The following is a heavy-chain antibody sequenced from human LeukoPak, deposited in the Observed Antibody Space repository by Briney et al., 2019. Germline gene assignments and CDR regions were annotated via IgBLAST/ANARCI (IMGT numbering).Heavy chain of an antibody. CDR1: GGSISSGSYY. Sequence: PSETLSLTCTVSGGSISSGSYYWSWIRQPAGKGLEWIGRIYTSGSTNYNPSLKSRVTISVDTSKNQFSLKLRSVTAADTAVYYCARDRGWHCSGSSCYTWFDPWGQGTLVTVSS. CDR3: ARDRGWHCSGSSCYTWFDP. D-gene: IGHD2-2*02. CDR2: IYTSGST. J-gene: IGHJ5*02. V-gene: IGHV4-61*02.